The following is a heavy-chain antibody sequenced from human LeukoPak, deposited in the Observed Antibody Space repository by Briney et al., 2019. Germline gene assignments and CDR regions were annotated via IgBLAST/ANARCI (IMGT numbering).Heavy chain of an antibody. CDR1: GGSFSGYY. Sequence: SETLSLTCAVYGGSFSGYYWSWFRQPPGKGLEWIGEINHSGSTNYNPSLKSRVTISVDTSKNQFSLKLSSVTAADTAVYYCARGPDYGDYSDYWGQGTLVTVSS. CDR3: ARGPDYGDYSDY. CDR2: INHSGST. V-gene: IGHV4-34*01. D-gene: IGHD4-17*01. J-gene: IGHJ4*02.